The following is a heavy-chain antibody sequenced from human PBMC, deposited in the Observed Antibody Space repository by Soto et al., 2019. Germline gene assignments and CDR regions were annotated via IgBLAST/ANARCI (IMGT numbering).Heavy chain of an antibody. Sequence: SVKVSCKASGGTFSGSAISWVRQAPGQGLEWMGGIIRIFGTTNYAQKFQGRVTITADESTSTAYMELRSLRSEDTAVYYCARGWYYGDYRFDYWGQGTQVTVSS. CDR1: GGTFSGSA. J-gene: IGHJ4*02. CDR2: IIRIFGTT. D-gene: IGHD4-17*01. CDR3: ARGWYYGDYRFDY. V-gene: IGHV1-69*13.